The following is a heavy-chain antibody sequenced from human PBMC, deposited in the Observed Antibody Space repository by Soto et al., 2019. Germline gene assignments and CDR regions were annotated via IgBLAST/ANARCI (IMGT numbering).Heavy chain of an antibody. D-gene: IGHD2-21*02. J-gene: IGHJ3*02. CDR2: IYYSGST. CDR1: GGSISSYY. Sequence: SETLSLTCTVSGGSISSYYWSWIRQPPGKGLEWIGYIYYSGSTNYNPSLKSRVTISVDTSKNQFSLKLSSVTAADTAVYYCARGVVVTATYAFDIWGQGTMVTVSS. CDR3: ARGVVVTATYAFDI. V-gene: IGHV4-59*01.